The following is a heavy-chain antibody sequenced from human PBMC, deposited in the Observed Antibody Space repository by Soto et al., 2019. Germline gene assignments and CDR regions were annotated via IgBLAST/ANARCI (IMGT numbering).Heavy chain of an antibody. CDR2: IIPIFGTA. D-gene: IGHD3-10*01. CDR3: ARDRDYGSGSNYYGMDV. CDR1: GGTFSSYA. J-gene: IGHJ6*02. Sequence: SVKVSCKASGGTFSSYAISWVRQAPGQGLEWMGGIIPIFGTANYAQKFQGRVTITADKSTSTAYMELSRLRSEDTAVYYCARDRDYGSGSNYYGMDVWCQGTTFTVSS. V-gene: IGHV1-69*06.